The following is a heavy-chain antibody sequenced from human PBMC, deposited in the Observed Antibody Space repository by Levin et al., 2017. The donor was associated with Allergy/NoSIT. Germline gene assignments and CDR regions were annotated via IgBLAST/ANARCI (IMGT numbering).Heavy chain of an antibody. Sequence: SCTTSGFTFADYPMSWFRQAPGKGLEWLSYIRSKIHGGTTEYAASVKGRFTILRDDSRSIAYLEMNSLKTEETAFYYCARGALTSGGIIDYWGQGTLVTVSS. CDR2: IRSKIHGGTT. V-gene: IGHV3-49*03. J-gene: IGHJ4*02. CDR3: ARGALTSGGIIDY. D-gene: IGHD2-15*01. CDR1: GFTFADYP.